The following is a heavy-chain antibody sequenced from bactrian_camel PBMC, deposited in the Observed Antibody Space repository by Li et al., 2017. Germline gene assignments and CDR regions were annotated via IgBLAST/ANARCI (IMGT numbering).Heavy chain of an antibody. Sequence: VQLVESGGGSVQSGGSLRLSCVVSGHTYGCACVGWFSQAPGKERKGIATINTCTRLTYCDQSVRDRITISQDSANNTVYLQMNSLKPEDTAVYYCAAVQWLLVHSKACGAGPGTQVTVS. CDR2: INTCTRLT. V-gene: IGHV3S40*01. D-gene: IGHD2*01. J-gene: IGHJ4*01. CDR1: GHTYGCAC.